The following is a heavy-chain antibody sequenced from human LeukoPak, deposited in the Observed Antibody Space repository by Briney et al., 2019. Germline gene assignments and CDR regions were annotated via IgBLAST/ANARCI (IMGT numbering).Heavy chain of an antibody. Sequence: GDSLKISCQGSGYSFASYWIGWVRQMTGKGLEWMGIIYPGDSDTTCNPSFQGQVTISADKSISTAYLQWSSLKASDTAMYYCARKRGTFDYWGQGTLVTVSS. J-gene: IGHJ4*02. CDR3: ARKRGTFDY. CDR1: GYSFASYW. CDR2: IYPGDSDT. V-gene: IGHV5-51*01.